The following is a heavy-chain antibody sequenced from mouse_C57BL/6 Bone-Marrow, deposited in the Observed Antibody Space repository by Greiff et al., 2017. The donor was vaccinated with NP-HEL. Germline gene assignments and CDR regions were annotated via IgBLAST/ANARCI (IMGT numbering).Heavy chain of an antibody. CDR1: GFTFSDYG. Sequence: DVMLVESGGGLVKPGGSLTLSCAASGFTFSDYGMHWVRQAPEKGLEWVAYISSGSSTIYYADTVKGRFTISRDNAKNTLFLQMTSLRSEDTAMYYCARPFDYYGSSYGWFAYWGQGTLVTVSA. CDR2: ISSGSSTI. D-gene: IGHD1-1*01. J-gene: IGHJ3*01. CDR3: ARPFDYYGSSYGWFAY. V-gene: IGHV5-17*01.